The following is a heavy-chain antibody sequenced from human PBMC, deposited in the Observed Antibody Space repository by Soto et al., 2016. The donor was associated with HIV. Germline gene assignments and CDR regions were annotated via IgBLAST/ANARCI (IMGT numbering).Heavy chain of an antibody. J-gene: IGHJ4*02. CDR1: GYSFTSYG. CDR3: ARDKSGSYLSPHFDY. D-gene: IGHD3-10*01. Sequence: QVQLVQSGGEVKKPGASVKVSCKASGYSFTSYGISWVRQAPGQGLEWMGWITAYNGDTAYVQKLQGRVIMTTDTSTSTAYMELRSLRSDDTAVYYCARDKSGSYLSPHFDYWGQGTLVTVSS. CDR2: ITAYNGDT. V-gene: IGHV1-18*01.